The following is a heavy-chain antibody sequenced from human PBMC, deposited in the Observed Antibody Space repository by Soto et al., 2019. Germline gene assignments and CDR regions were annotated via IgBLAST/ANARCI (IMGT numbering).Heavy chain of an antibody. Sequence: PSETLSLTCTVSGGSISSYYWSWIRQPPGKGLEWIGYIYYSGSTNYNPSLKSRVTISVDTSKNQFSLKLSSVTAADTAVYYCARRNYDILTGYYRYAFDIWGQGTMVTV. CDR2: IYYSGST. J-gene: IGHJ3*02. V-gene: IGHV4-59*08. CDR3: ARRNYDILTGYYRYAFDI. D-gene: IGHD3-9*01. CDR1: GGSISSYY.